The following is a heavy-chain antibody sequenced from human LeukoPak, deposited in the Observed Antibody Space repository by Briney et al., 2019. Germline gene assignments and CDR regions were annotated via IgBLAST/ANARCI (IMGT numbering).Heavy chain of an antibody. J-gene: IGHJ4*02. CDR2: ISYDGRDK. CDR1: GFTFSSYG. Sequence: PGGSLRLSCAASGFTFSSYGMHWVRKAPGKGLEWVALISYDGRDKYYADSVKGRFTIFRDNSKNTRYVQMNSLRAEDTAVYYCARVGLSYDYGDYWGQGTLVTVSS. V-gene: IGHV3-30*03. CDR3: ARVGLSYDYGDY. D-gene: IGHD3-16*02.